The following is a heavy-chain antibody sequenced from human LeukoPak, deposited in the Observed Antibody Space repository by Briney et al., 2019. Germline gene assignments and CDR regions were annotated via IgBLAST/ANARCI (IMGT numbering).Heavy chain of an antibody. V-gene: IGHV4-39*01. CDR2: IYYSGST. D-gene: IGHD6-6*01. J-gene: IGHJ6*03. CDR1: GGSISSSSYY. CDR3: ARAATAARPGSYYYYMDV. Sequence: SETLSLTCTVSGGSISSSSYYWGWIRQPPGKGLEWIGSIYYSGSTYYNPSLKSRVTISVDTSKNQFSLKLSSVTAADTAVYYCARAATAARPGSYYYYMDVWGKGTTVTVSS.